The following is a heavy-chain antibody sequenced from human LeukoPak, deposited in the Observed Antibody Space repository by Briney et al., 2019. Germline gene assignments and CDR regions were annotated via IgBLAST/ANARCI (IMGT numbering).Heavy chain of an antibody. V-gene: IGHV3-53*01. Sequence: GGSLRLSCAASGFTFSSYEMNWVRQAPGKGLEWVSVIYSGGSTYYADSVKGRFTISRDNSKNTLYLQMNSLRAEDTAVYYCARDPPGSGYYSDYWGQGTLVTVSS. CDR1: GFTFSSYE. J-gene: IGHJ4*02. CDR3: ARDPPGSGYYSDY. CDR2: IYSGGST. D-gene: IGHD3-22*01.